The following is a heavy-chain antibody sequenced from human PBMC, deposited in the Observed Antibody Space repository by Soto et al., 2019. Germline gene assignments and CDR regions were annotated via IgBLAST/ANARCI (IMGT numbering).Heavy chain of an antibody. J-gene: IGHJ4*02. V-gene: IGHV3-73*02. CDR1: GFSFSGSG. Sequence: EVQLVESGGGLVQPGGSQKLSCAASGFSFSGSGIHWVRQASGKGLEWIGRIRSKPNNYATAYVASVKGRFTISRDDSINTAYLQMNSLKTEDTAVYYCTRLDDVRIEPAFDYWGQGTLVTVSS. CDR3: TRLDDVRIEPAFDY. D-gene: IGHD2-2*01. CDR2: IRSKPNNYAT.